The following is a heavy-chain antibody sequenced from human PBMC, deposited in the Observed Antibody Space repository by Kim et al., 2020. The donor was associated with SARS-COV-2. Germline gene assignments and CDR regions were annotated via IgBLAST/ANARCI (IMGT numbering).Heavy chain of an antibody. CDR2: MNPNSGNT. J-gene: IGHJ6*03. CDR3: ARAYRIGYSGSYSYYYYMDV. CDR1: GYTFTSYD. V-gene: IGHV1-8*01. Sequence: ASVKVSCKASGYTFTSYDINWVRQATGQGLEWMGWMNPNSGNTGYAQKFQGRVTMTRNTSISTAYMELSSLRSEDTDVYYCARAYRIGYSGSYSYYYYMDVWGKGTTVTVSS. D-gene: IGHD1-26*01.